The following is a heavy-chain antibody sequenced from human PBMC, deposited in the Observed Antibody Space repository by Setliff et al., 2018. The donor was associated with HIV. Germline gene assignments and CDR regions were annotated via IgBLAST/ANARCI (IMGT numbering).Heavy chain of an antibody. J-gene: IGHJ6*02. V-gene: IGHV4-38-2*01. CDR2: IYHSEST. Sequence: PSETLSLTCAVSNYSISSAYYWGWIRHPPGKGLEWIGSIYHSESTYYNPSLKSRVTISVDTSKNQFSLKLSSVTAADTAVYYCARRPAGAVAGGYGMDVWGQGTTVTVSS. CDR1: NYSISSAYY. D-gene: IGHD6-19*01. CDR3: ARRPAGAVAGGYGMDV.